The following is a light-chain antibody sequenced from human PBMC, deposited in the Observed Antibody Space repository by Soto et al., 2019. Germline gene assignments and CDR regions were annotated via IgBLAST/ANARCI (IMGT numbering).Light chain of an antibody. Sequence: DIQMTQSPSTLSASVGDRVTITCRASQSISSWLAWYQQKPGKAPKLLIYDASCLESGVPSRFSGSGSGTEFTLTISSLQPDDFATYYCQQYNSCTFGQGTKLEIK. CDR1: QSISSW. V-gene: IGKV1-5*01. CDR3: QQYNSCT. J-gene: IGKJ2*01. CDR2: DAS.